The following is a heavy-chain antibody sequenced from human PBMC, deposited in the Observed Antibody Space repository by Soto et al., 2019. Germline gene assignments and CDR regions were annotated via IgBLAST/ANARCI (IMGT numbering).Heavy chain of an antibody. D-gene: IGHD2-15*01. Sequence: DVQLVESGGGLVQPGRSLRLSCAASGFTFEDYAMHWVRQAPGKGLEWVSGISWNSGDKGYADSVKGRFTISRDNAKNSLYLQMNSLRAEDTALYYCAKSTCSGGSCHSGRFDPWGQGTLVTVSS. J-gene: IGHJ5*02. CDR1: GFTFEDYA. CDR3: AKSTCSGGSCHSGRFDP. V-gene: IGHV3-9*01. CDR2: ISWNSGDK.